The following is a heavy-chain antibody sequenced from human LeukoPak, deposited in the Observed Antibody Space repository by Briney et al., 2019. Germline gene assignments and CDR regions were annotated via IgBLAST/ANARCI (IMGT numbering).Heavy chain of an antibody. J-gene: IGHJ3*02. CDR3: ARVLSLPYYYDSSGYTDAFDI. D-gene: IGHD3-22*01. CDR2: ISSSSSYI. CDR1: GFTFSSYS. Sequence: KAGGSLRLSCAASGFTFSSYSMNWVRQAPGKGLEWVSSISSSSSYIYYADSVKGRFTISRDNAKNSLYLRMNSLRAEDTAVYYCARVLSLPYYYDSSGYTDAFDIWGQGTMVTVSS. V-gene: IGHV3-21*01.